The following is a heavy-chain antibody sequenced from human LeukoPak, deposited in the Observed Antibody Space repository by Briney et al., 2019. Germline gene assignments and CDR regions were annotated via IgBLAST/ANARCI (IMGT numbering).Heavy chain of an antibody. Sequence: GASVKVSCKASGYTFTSYAMHWVRQAPGQRLEWMGWINAGNGNTKYSQEFQGRVTITRDTSASTAYMELGSLRSEDMAVYYCAREEWMVVSAGIDYWGQGTLVTVSS. CDR1: GYTFTSYA. V-gene: IGHV1-3*03. CDR2: INAGNGNT. J-gene: IGHJ4*02. D-gene: IGHD2-21*01. CDR3: AREEWMVVSAGIDY.